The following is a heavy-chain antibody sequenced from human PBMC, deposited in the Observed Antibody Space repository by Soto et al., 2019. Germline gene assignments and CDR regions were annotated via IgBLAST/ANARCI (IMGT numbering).Heavy chain of an antibody. V-gene: IGHV4-30-2*01. J-gene: IGHJ4*02. CDR3: ARATYFDSSGYHSYYFDY. CDR2: IYHRGST. CDR1: GGSISSGGFS. Sequence: SETLSLTCAVSGGSISSGGFSWSWIRQAPGKGLEWIGYIYHRGSTYYNPSLKSRVTISVDRSKNQFSLKMASVTAADTAVYYCARATYFDSSGYHSYYFDYWGRGTLVTVSS. D-gene: IGHD3-22*01.